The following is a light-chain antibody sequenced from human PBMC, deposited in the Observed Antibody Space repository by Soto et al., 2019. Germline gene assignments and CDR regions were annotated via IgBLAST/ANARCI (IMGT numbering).Light chain of an antibody. CDR2: DVS. CDR3: CSYAGSYASDYV. J-gene: IGLJ1*01. Sequence: QSVLTQPASVSGSPGQSITISCTGTSSDVGSYNLVSWYQHHPGKAPQLMIYDVSKRPSGVPDRFSGSKSGNTASLTISGLQAEDEADYYCCSYAGSYASDYVFGAGTKVTVL. V-gene: IGLV2-11*01. CDR1: SSDVGSYNL.